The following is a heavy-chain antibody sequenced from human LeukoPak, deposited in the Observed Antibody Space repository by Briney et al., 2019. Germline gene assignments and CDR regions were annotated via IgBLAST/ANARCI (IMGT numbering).Heavy chain of an antibody. CDR2: IYSGGNT. J-gene: IGHJ6*04. CDR1: GFTVRSNY. Sequence: GGSLRLSCAASGFTVRSNYMSWVRQAPGKGLEWVSVIYSGGNTYYADSVKGRFTISRDKSKNTLYLQMNSLRAEDTAVYYCAELGITMIGGVWGKGTTVTISS. CDR3: AELGITMIGGV. D-gene: IGHD3-10*02. V-gene: IGHV3-53*01.